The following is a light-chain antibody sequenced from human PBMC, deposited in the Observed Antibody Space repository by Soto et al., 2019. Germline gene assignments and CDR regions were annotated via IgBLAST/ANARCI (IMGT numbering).Light chain of an antibody. V-gene: IGKV3-20*01. J-gene: IGKJ4*01. CDR2: GAS. CDR3: QQYGSSPLT. CDR1: QSVSSSY. Sequence: EIVLTQSPGTLSLSPGERATLSCRASQSVSSSYLAWYQQKPGQAPRLPIYGASSRATGIPDRFSGSGSGKDFTLTISRLEPEDFAVYYCQQYGSSPLTFGGGTKVDIK.